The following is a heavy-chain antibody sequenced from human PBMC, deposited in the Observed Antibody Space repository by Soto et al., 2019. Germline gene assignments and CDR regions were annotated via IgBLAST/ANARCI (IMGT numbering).Heavy chain of an antibody. CDR2: IYYSGST. CDR3: AKSSSSGYYYGMDV. V-gene: IGHV4-39*01. D-gene: IGHD6-6*01. CDR1: GGSISSSSYY. Sequence: SETLSLTCTVSGGSISSSSYYWGWIRQPPGKGLEWIGSIYYSGSTYYNPSLKSRVTISVDTSKNQFSLKLSSVTAADTAVYYCAKSSSSGYYYGMDVWGQGTTVTVSS. J-gene: IGHJ6*02.